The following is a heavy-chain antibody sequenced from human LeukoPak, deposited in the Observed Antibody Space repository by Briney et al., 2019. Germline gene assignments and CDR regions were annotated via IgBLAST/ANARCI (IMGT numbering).Heavy chain of an antibody. V-gene: IGHV1-18*01. CDR3: AREIYGGNERPYYGMDV. CDR1: RYTFTSYG. CDR2: ISAYNGNT. Sequence: ASVKVSCKTSRYTFTSYGIGWLRQAPGQGLEWMGWISAYNGNTNYAQKLQGRVTMTTDTSTNTAYMDLRSLRSNDTAVYYCAREIYGGNERPYYGMDVWGQGTTVTVSS. D-gene: IGHD4-23*01. J-gene: IGHJ6*02.